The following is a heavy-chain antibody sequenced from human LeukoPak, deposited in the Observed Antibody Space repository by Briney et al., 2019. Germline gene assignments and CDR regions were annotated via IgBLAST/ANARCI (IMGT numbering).Heavy chain of an antibody. CDR1: GFSFSSYW. J-gene: IGHJ4*02. D-gene: IGHD1-26*01. Sequence: GGSLRLSCAASGFSFSSYWMHWVRQAPGKGLVWVSRISKDGSTTNYADSVKGRFTISRDNAKNSLYLQMNSLRAEDTALYYCASGGIYYGAAFDFWGQGTLVTVSS. V-gene: IGHV3-74*01. CDR2: ISKDGSTT. CDR3: ASGGIYYGAAFDF.